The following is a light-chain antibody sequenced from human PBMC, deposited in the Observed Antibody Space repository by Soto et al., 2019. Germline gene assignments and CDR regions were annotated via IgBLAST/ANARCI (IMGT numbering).Light chain of an antibody. J-gene: IGKJ1*01. CDR1: QGISNY. Sequence: DIQMTQSQSSLSASVGDRVTITCRASQGISNYLAWYQQKPGKVPKLLIYAASTLQSGVPSRFSGSGSGTDFTLTISSLQPEDVATYYCQKYNSAPTFGQGPKVEIK. V-gene: IGKV1-27*01. CDR2: AAS. CDR3: QKYNSAPT.